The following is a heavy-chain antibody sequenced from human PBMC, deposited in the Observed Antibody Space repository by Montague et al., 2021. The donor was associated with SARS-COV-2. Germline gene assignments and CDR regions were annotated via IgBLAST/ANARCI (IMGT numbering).Heavy chain of an antibody. CDR3: ARAPRYYYDSSGYFDY. CDR2: IYHSGST. Sequence: TLSLTCAVSGGSISSGGYSWSWIRQQPGKGLEWIGYIYHSGSTYYNPSLKSRVTISVDRSKNQFSLKLSSVTAADTAVYYCARAPRYYYDSSGYFDYWGQGTLVTVSS. D-gene: IGHD3-22*01. CDR1: GGSISSGGYS. V-gene: IGHV4-30-2*01. J-gene: IGHJ4*02.